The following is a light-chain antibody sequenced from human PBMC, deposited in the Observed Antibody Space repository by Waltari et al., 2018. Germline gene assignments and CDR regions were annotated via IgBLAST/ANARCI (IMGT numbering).Light chain of an antibody. CDR2: DVN. CDR3: SSYTTSGTWV. J-gene: IGLJ3*02. Sequence: QSALTQPASVSGSPGQSITIPCTGTSSDAGGYNLSPWCQQHPGKAPTLVIYDVNNRPPGVSNRFSGSKSGNTASLTISGLQTEDEADYYCSSYTTSGTWVFGGGTKLAVL. V-gene: IGLV2-14*03. CDR1: SSDAGGYNL.